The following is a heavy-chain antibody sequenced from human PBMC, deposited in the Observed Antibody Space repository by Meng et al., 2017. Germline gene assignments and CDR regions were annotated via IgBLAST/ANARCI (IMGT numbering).Heavy chain of an antibody. D-gene: IGHD3-22*01. CDR2: INHSGST. V-gene: IGHV4-34*01. J-gene: IGHJ5*02. CDR1: GGSFSGYY. Sequence: GSLRLSCAVYGGSFSGYYWSWIRQPPGKGLEWIGEINHSGSTNYNPSLKSRVTISVDTSENQFSLKLSSVTAADTAVYYCARGGYYYDSSGELNWFDPWGQGTLVTVSS. CDR3: ARGGYYYDSSGELNWFDP.